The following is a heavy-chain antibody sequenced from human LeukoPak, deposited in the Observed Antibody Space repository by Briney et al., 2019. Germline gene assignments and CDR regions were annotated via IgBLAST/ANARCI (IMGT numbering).Heavy chain of an antibody. V-gene: IGHV1-69*06. J-gene: IGHJ3*02. CDR2: IIPIFGTA. D-gene: IGHD6-13*01. CDR1: GYTFTGYY. Sequence: GASVKVSCKASGYTFTGYYMHWVRQAPGQGLEWMGGIIPIFGTANYAQKFQGRVTITADKSTSTAYMELSSLRSEDTAVYYCARDRERPIAAAGEVHDAFDIWGQGTMVTVSS. CDR3: ARDRERPIAAAGEVHDAFDI.